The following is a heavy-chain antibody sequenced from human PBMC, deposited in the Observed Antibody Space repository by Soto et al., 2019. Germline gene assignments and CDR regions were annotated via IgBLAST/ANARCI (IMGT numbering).Heavy chain of an antibody. CDR3: ARPPTASLDAFDI. V-gene: IGHV4-39*01. Sequence: QLQLHESGPGLVQPSETLSLTCTVSGGSISSSHYYWGWIRQPPGKGLEWIGSIFYSGSTYHNPSLKSRVTISGDTSKNQFSLKLSSVTAADTAVYYCARPPTASLDAFDIWGQGTMVTVSS. J-gene: IGHJ3*02. CDR1: GGSISSSHYY. CDR2: IFYSGST.